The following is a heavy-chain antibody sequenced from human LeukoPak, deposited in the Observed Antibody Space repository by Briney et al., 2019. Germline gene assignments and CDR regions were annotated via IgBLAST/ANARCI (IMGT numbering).Heavy chain of an antibody. CDR3: AKDFEGSRSYHCPFDY. J-gene: IGHJ4*02. Sequence: GGSLRLSCAASGFTFSKYWMHWVRQAPGKGLVWVSAVDTSGTSTYYADSVKGRFTTSRDNSRNTVYLQMNSLRADDTAVYYCAKDFEGSRSYHCPFDYWGQGSLVTVSS. D-gene: IGHD3-10*01. CDR2: VDTSGTST. CDR1: GFTFSKYW. V-gene: IGHV3-23*01.